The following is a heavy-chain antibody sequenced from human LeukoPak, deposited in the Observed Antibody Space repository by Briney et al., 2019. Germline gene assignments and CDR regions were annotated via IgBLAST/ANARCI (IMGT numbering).Heavy chain of an antibody. CDR2: IYHSGST. D-gene: IGHD3-10*01. J-gene: IGHJ4*02. Sequence: PSETLSLTCAVSGGSISSGGYSWSWIRQPPGKGLEWIGYIYHSGSTYYNPSLKSRVTISVDRSKNQFSLKLSSVTAADTAVYYCARVGYYGSGSYSSFDYWGQGTLVTVSS. V-gene: IGHV4-30-2*01. CDR3: ARVGYYGSGSYSSFDY. CDR1: GGSISSGGYS.